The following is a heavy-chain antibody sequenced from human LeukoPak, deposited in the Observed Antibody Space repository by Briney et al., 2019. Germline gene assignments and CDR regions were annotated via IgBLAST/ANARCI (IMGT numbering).Heavy chain of an antibody. CDR2: ISYDGTNK. J-gene: IGHJ4*02. CDR3: ARGFVLGAAKNYFDY. Sequence: GRSLRLSCAASGFTFTNYALHWVRQAPGKGLEWVAVISYDGTNKYYADSVKGRFTISRNNSKNTLSLQMNSLRAEATALYYCARGFVLGAAKNYFDYWGQGALVTVSS. D-gene: IGHD2-15*01. CDR1: GFTFTNYA. V-gene: IGHV3-30-3*01.